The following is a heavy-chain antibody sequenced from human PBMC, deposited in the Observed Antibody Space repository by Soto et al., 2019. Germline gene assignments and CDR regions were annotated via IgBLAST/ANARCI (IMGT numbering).Heavy chain of an antibody. D-gene: IGHD6-19*01. Sequence: SESLSLTCAVYGGSFRVYYWSWIRQPPGKGLEWIGEINHSGSTNYNPSLKSRVTISVDTSKNQFSLKLSSVTAADTAVYYCARRGSSGWNPRANYYYYGMDVWGQGTTVTVSS. CDR3: ARRGSSGWNPRANYYYYGMDV. CDR1: GGSFRVYY. CDR2: INHSGST. V-gene: IGHV4-34*01. J-gene: IGHJ6*02.